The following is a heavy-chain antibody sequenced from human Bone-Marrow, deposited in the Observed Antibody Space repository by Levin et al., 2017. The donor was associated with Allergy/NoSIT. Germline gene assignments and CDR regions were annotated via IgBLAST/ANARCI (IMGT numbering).Heavy chain of an antibody. CDR1: GFTLNAYG. CDR2: ISYDESNK. V-gene: IGHV3-30*03. D-gene: IGHD5-24*01. Sequence: QTGGSLRLSCAASGFTLNAYGMHWVRQAPGKGLEWVAFISYDESNKYYADSVKGRFTVSKEKSKNTISVQMNNLRTEDTAVYYCARDHGYMTWYLDNWGQGTLVIVSS. J-gene: IGHJ4*02. CDR3: ARDHGYMTWYLDN.